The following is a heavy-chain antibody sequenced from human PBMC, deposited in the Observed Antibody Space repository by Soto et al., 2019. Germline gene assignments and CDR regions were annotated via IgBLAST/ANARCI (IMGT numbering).Heavy chain of an antibody. Sequence: SSETLSLTCTVSGGSISSYYWSWIRQPPGKGLEWTGYIYYSGSTNYNPSLKSRVTISVDTSKNQFSLKLSSVAAADTAVYYCARVGSGSYYNQYYFDYWGQGTLVTVSS. CDR2: IYYSGST. D-gene: IGHD3-10*01. CDR1: GGSISSYY. V-gene: IGHV4-59*01. J-gene: IGHJ4*02. CDR3: ARVGSGSYYNQYYFDY.